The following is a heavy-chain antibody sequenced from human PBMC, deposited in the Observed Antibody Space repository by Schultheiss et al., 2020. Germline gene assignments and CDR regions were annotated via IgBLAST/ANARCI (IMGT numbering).Heavy chain of an antibody. V-gene: IGHV1-8*01. Sequence: ASVKVSCKASGYTFTSYDINWVRQATGQGLEWMGWMNPNSGGTNYAQKFQGRVTMTRDTSISTAYMELSSLRSEDTAVYYCATAWELELFHWGQGTLVTVSS. CDR1: GYTFTSYD. D-gene: IGHD1-7*01. CDR2: MNPNSGGT. J-gene: IGHJ4*02. CDR3: ATAWELELFH.